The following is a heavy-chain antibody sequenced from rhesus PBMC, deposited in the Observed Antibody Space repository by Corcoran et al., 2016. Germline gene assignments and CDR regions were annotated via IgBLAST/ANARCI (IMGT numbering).Heavy chain of an antibody. CDR2: IYSSSSST. CDR3: ARGTRYIGFDY. J-gene: IGHJ4*01. V-gene: IGHV4S10*01. Sequence: QLQLQESGPGLVKPSETLSLTCAVSGGSISDSYRWSWIRQPPGKGLEWIGYIYSSSSSTHYNPALKRRVTISQDTSKYQFSLKLSSVTPADTAVYYCARGTRYIGFDYWGQGVLVTVSS. CDR1: GGSISDSYR. D-gene: IGHD5-24*01.